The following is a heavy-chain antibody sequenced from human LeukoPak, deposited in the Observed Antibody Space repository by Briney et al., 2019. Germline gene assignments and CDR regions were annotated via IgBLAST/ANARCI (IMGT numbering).Heavy chain of an antibody. Sequence: SETLSLTCTVSGGSISSSSYYWGWIRQPPGKGLEWNGSIYYSGSTYYNPSLKSRVTISVDTSKNQFSLKLSSVTAADTAVYYCARHMTGHDAFDIWGQGTMVTVSS. V-gene: IGHV4-39*01. CDR1: GGSISSSSYY. CDR3: ARHMTGHDAFDI. D-gene: IGHD3-16*01. J-gene: IGHJ3*02. CDR2: IYYSGST.